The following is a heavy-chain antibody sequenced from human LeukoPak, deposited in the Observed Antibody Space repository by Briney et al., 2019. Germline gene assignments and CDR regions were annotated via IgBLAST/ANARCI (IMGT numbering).Heavy chain of an antibody. Sequence: GGSLRLSCAASGFTFSSHAMSWVRQAPGKGLEWVSAITSGSGSNVYYTDSLKGRFTISRDNSKNTLYLQTNSLRAEDTAVYYCARHGSWSFDYWGQGTLVTVSA. CDR3: ARHGSWSFDY. CDR1: GFTFSSHA. V-gene: IGHV3-23*01. D-gene: IGHD6-13*01. CDR2: ITSGSGSNV. J-gene: IGHJ4*02.